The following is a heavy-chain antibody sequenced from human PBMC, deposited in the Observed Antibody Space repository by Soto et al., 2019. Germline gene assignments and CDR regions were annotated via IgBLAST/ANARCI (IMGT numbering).Heavy chain of an antibody. V-gene: IGHV3-33*01. CDR1: GFTFSSYG. CDR3: ARETVIAVAEKNYYYYYGMDV. Sequence: QVQLVESGGGVVQPGRSLRLSCAASGFTFSSYGMHWVRKAPGKGLEWVAVIWYDGSNKYYADSVKGRFTISRDNSKNTLYLQMNSLRAEDTAVYYCARETVIAVAEKNYYYYYGMDVWGQGTTVTVSS. CDR2: IWYDGSNK. J-gene: IGHJ6*02. D-gene: IGHD6-19*01.